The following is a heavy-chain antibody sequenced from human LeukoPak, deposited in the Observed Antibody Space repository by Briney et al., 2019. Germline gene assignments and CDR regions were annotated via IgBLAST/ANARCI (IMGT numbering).Heavy chain of an antibody. CDR1: GGSFSGYY. Sequence: SSETLSLTCAVYGGSFSGYYWSWIRQPLGKGLEWIGEINQRGSTNYNPSLKSRVTISVDTSKNQFSLKLSSVTAADTAVYYCARGGVGARLGDWGQGTLVTVSS. D-gene: IGHD3-16*01. J-gene: IGHJ4*02. CDR2: INQRGST. V-gene: IGHV4-34*01. CDR3: ARGGVGARLGD.